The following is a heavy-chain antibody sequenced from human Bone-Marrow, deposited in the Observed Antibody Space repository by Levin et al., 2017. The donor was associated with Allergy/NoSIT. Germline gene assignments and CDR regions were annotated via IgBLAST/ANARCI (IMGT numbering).Heavy chain of an antibody. CDR1: GFSLTTEGVR. Sequence: RLSGPTLVKPTQTLTLTCTFSGFSLTTEGVRVSWIRQPPGKALEWLARIDWDDDKYYHTSLKTRLTISKDTSKNQVVLIMTNMDPVDTGTYYCARIHPRYCRGGVCYSEYYFDYWGQGILVTVSS. D-gene: IGHD2-15*01. J-gene: IGHJ4*02. CDR2: IDWDDDK. V-gene: IGHV2-70*11. CDR3: ARIHPRYCRGGVCYSEYYFDY.